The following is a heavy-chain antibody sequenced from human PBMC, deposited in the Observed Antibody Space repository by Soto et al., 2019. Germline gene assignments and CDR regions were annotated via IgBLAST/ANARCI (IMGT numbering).Heavy chain of an antibody. CDR1: GYTFTSYD. CDR3: ARGFTIFGVVIIPDAFDI. Sequence: ASVKVSCKASGYTFTSYDINWVRQATGQGLEWMGWMNPNSVNTGYAQKFQGRVTMTRNTSISTAYMELSSLRSEDTAVYYCARGFTIFGVVIIPDAFDIWGQGTMVTVSS. CDR2: MNPNSVNT. D-gene: IGHD3-3*01. V-gene: IGHV1-8*01. J-gene: IGHJ3*02.